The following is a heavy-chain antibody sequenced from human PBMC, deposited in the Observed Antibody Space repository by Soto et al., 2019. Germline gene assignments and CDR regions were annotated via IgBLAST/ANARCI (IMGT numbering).Heavy chain of an antibody. CDR2: IYNSGTT. CDR1: GDSVNSGTYY. V-gene: IGHV4-61*01. D-gene: IGHD2-15*01. Sequence: NPSETLSLTCTVSGDSVNSGTYYWSWIRQPPGKGLEWIGYIYNSGTTKYNPSLKSRVTISVDTSKNQFSLKLSSVTAADTAVYYCARDHCSGGSCYSNWFDPWGQGTLVTVS. J-gene: IGHJ5*02. CDR3: ARDHCSGGSCYSNWFDP.